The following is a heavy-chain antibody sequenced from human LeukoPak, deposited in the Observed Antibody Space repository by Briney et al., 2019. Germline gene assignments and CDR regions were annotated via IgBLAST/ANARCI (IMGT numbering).Heavy chain of an antibody. CDR3: ARGPARITIFGVVSPYGMDV. J-gene: IGHJ6*02. Sequence: ASVKVSCKASGYTFTGYYMHWVRQAPGQGLEWMGWINPNSGGTNYAQKFQGWVTMTRDTSISTAYMELSRLRSDHTAVYYCARGPARITIFGVVSPYGMDVWGQGTTVTVSS. CDR1: GYTFTGYY. CDR2: INPNSGGT. V-gene: IGHV1-2*04. D-gene: IGHD3-3*01.